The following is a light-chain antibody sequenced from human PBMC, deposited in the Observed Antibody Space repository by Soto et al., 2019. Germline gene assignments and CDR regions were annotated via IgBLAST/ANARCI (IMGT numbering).Light chain of an antibody. V-gene: IGKV1-5*03. CDR1: QSINSW. CDR2: KAS. Sequence: DIPMTRSPSTLSASVGDRVTITCRASQSINSWLAWYQQKPGKAPKLLIYKASSLESGVPSRFSGSGSGTEFTLTISSLQPDDFATYYCQQYNSYPWTFGQGTKVEIK. CDR3: QQYNSYPWT. J-gene: IGKJ1*01.